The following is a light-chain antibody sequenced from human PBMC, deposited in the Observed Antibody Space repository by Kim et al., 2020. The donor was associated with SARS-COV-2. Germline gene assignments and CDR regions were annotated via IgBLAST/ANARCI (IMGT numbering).Light chain of an antibody. CDR1: QSVSSN. V-gene: IGKV3-15*01. CDR2: GAS. J-gene: IGKJ1*01. CDR3: QQYNYLPWT. Sequence: VSPGERATLSCRASQSVSSNLAWYQQKPGQAPRLLIYGASTRATGIPARFSGSGSGTELTLTISSLQSEDFAVYYCQQYNYLPWTFGQGTKVDIK.